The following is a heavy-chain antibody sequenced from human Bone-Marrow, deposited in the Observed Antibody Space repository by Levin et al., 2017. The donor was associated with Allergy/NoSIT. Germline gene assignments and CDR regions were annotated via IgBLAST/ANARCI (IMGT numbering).Heavy chain of an antibody. CDR1: GLTFDKAW. V-gene: IGHV3-15*01. D-gene: IGHD1/OR15-1a*01. CDR2: IKSKTDGETT. J-gene: IGHJ5*02. Sequence: GESLKISCAASGLTFDKAWMSWVRQAPGRGLEWVGRIKSKTDGETTDYSAPVKGRFTISRDDSKHTLYLQMNSLKTEDTAVYYCTTHNWNTREVGRFDPWGQGTLVTVSS. CDR3: TTHNWNTREVGRFDP.